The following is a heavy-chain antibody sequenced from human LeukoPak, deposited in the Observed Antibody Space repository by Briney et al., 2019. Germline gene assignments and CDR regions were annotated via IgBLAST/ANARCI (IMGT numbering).Heavy chain of an antibody. Sequence: GGSLRLSCAASGFTFSDYYMSWIRQAPGKGLEWVSYISSSSSYTKYADSVKGRFTISRDNAKNSLYLQMNSLRAEDTAVYYCAREINGAFDACGQGTMVTVSS. D-gene: IGHD2-8*01. CDR2: ISSSSSYT. CDR3: AREINGAFDA. J-gene: IGHJ3*01. CDR1: GFTFSDYY. V-gene: IGHV3-11*05.